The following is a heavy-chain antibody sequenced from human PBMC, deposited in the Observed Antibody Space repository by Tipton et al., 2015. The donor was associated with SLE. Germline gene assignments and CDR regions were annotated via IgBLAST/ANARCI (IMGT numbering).Heavy chain of an antibody. CDR1: GFTLGDYG. CDR2: IDWNSGTI. D-gene: IGHD5-18*01. J-gene: IGHJ5*02. V-gene: IGHV3-9*01. CDR3: AKDLQGSVDTAMVGCDP. Sequence: SLRLSCAASGFTLGDYGMHWVRQTPGKGLEWVSGIDWNSGTIVYADSVKGRFTISRDNAKNSLYLQMNGLRAEDTALYYCAKDLQGSVDTAMVGCDPWGQGTLVTVSS.